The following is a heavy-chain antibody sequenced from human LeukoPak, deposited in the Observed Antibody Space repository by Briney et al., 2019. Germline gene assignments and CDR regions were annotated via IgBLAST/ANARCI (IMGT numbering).Heavy chain of an antibody. CDR2: ISGFGENT. CDR3: AKGGHYSSFDP. Sequence: GGSLRLSCAASGFTFISSAMSWVRQAPGKGLEWVSTISGFGENTYYADSVKGRFTISRDNFKRALFLQMNSLRAEDTAVYYCAKGGHYSSFDPWGQGTLVIVSS. J-gene: IGHJ5*02. D-gene: IGHD1-26*01. CDR1: GFTFISSA. V-gene: IGHV3-23*01.